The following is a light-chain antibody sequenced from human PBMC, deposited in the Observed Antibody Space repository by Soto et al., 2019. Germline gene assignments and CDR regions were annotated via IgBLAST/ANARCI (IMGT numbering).Light chain of an antibody. CDR3: QQYYNDPIT. CDR2: DAS. CDR1: QDIGNY. Sequence: DIQITKSPFSLSAYVGDRVTITCQASQDIGNYLNWYQQGPGKAPKLLILDASSLDTGVPSRFSGSGSGTDFTFTISSLQSEDIATYYCQQYYNDPITFGQGTRLEIK. J-gene: IGKJ5*01. V-gene: IGKV1-33*01.